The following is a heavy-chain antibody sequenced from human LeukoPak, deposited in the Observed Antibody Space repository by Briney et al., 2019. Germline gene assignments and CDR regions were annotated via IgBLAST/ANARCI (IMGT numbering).Heavy chain of an antibody. D-gene: IGHD6-19*01. CDR2: ISSSGSTI. Sequence: GGSLRLSCAASGFTFSSYEMNWVRQAPGKGLEWVSYISSSGSTIYYADPVKGRFTISRDNAKNSLYLQMNSLRAEDTAVYYCASRRAVTFDYWGQGTLVTVSS. CDR3: ASRRAVTFDY. CDR1: GFTFSSYE. J-gene: IGHJ4*02. V-gene: IGHV3-48*03.